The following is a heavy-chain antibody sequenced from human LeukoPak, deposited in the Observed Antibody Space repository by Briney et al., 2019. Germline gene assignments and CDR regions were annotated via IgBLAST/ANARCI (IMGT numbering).Heavy chain of an antibody. CDR1: GGTFSSYA. CDR2: IIPIFGTA. CDR3: ARVPGYCSSTSCYDGAFDI. D-gene: IGHD2-2*01. J-gene: IGHJ3*02. Sequence: ASVKVSCKASGGTFSSYAISWVRQAPGQGLEWMGGIIPIFGTANYAQKFQGRVTITTDESTSTAYMELSSLRSEDTAVYYCARVPGYCSSTSCYDGAFDIWGQGTMVTVSS. V-gene: IGHV1-69*05.